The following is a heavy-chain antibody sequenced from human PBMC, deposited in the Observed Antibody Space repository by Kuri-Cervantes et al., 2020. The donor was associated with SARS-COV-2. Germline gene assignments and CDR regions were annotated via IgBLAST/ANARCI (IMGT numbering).Heavy chain of an antibody. CDR3: TREQQLGGHFDY. CDR2: IIPIFGTA. V-gene: IGHV1-69*13. Sequence: SVNVSCKASGGTFSSYAISWVRQAPGQGLEWMGGIIPIFGTANYAQKFQGRVTITADESTSTAYMELSSLRSEDTAVYYCTREQQLGGHFDYWGQGTLVTVSS. CDR1: GGTFSSYA. D-gene: IGHD6-13*01. J-gene: IGHJ4*02.